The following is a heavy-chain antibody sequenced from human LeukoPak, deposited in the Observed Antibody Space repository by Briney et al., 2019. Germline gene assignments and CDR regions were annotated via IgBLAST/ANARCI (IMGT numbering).Heavy chain of an antibody. CDR3: ARGPHYSDHKSGIDF. CDR2: INSDGSST. J-gene: IGHJ4*02. CDR1: GFTFGDYW. V-gene: IGHV3-74*03. Sequence: GGSLRLSCAASGFTFGDYWMHWVRQAPGKGLVWVARINSDGSSTTYADSVKGRFTISRDNAKNTLYLRMNSLRGEDTAVYYCARGPHYSDHKSGIDFWGQGTLVTVSS. D-gene: IGHD4-11*01.